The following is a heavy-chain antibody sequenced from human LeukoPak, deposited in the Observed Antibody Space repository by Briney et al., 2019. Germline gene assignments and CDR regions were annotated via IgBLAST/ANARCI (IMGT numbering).Heavy chain of an antibody. CDR3: ARNRQFGELLNDY. CDR1: GFTSSSYV. J-gene: IGHJ4*02. CDR2: ISYDGSNK. V-gene: IGHV3-30*04. D-gene: IGHD3-10*01. Sequence: GGSLRPSCAPSGFTSSSYVMPTVREAPGTGLEWVSVISYDGSNKYYAGSVNCRFTISRDNSKNTLYLQMNSLRAEETAVYYCARNRQFGELLNDYWGQGTLVTVSS.